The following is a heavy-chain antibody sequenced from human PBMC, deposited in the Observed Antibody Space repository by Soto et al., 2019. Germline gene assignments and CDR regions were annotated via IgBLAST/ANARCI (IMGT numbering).Heavy chain of an antibody. CDR2: ISSSGSTI. J-gene: IGHJ4*02. Sequence: PGGSLRLSCAASGFTFSDYYMSWIRQAPGKGLEWVSYISSSGSTIYYADSVKGRFTISRDNAKNSLYLQMNSLRAEDTAVYYCAREARYSGYDSPLDYWGQGTLVTVSS. CDR3: AREARYSGYDSPLDY. V-gene: IGHV3-11*01. CDR1: GFTFSDYY. D-gene: IGHD5-12*01.